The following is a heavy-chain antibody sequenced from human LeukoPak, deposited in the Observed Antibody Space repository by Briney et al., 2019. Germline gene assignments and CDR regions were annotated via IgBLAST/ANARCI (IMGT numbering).Heavy chain of an antibody. J-gene: IGHJ4*02. CDR1: GFTFSSYS. CDR3: ARTGPGVYSGYVGDY. CDR2: ISSSSSYI. D-gene: IGHD5-12*01. V-gene: IGHV3-21*01. Sequence: PGGSLRLSCAASGFTFSSYSMNWVRQAPGKGLEWVSSISSSSSYIYYADSVKGRFTISRDNAKDSLYLQMNSLRAEDTAVYYCARTGPGVYSGYVGDYWGQGTLVTVSS.